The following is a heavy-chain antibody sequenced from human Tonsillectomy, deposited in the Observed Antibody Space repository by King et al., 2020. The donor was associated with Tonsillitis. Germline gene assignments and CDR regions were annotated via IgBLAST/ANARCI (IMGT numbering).Heavy chain of an antibody. CDR1: GGSISSSNYY. V-gene: IGHV4-39*01. CDR3: ARHPPIKSPLP. J-gene: IGHJ1*01. Sequence: QLQESGPGLVKPSETLSLTCTVSGGSISSSNYYWGWIRQPPGKGLEWIGSIYYSGSTYYNPSLKSRVTISVDTSKNQFSLKLSSVTAADTAVFYCARHPPIKSPLPWGQGPLVPVS. CDR2: IYYSGST.